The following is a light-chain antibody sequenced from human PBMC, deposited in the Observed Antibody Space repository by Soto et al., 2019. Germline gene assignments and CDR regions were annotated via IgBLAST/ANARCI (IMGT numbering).Light chain of an antibody. J-gene: IGLJ1*01. CDR1: SSDVGGYNY. CDR3: TSYTSSSTYV. V-gene: IGLV2-14*01. CDR2: EVS. Sequence: QSALTQPASVSGSPGQSITISCTGTSSDVGGYNYVSWYQHHPGKAPKLMIFEVSNRPSGVSNRFSGSKSGNTASLTISGLQAEDEADYYCTSYTSSSTYVFGTGTKLTV.